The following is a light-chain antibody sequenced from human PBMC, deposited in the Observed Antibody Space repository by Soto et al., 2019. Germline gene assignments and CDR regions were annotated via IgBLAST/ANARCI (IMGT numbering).Light chain of an antibody. J-gene: IGKJ2*01. V-gene: IGKV3-20*01. Sequence: EIVLTQSPGTLSLSPGERATLSCRASQSISSSYLAWYQQKPGQAPRLLIYGASSRATGIPDRFSGSGSGTSFTLPISRLEPEDFAVYYWQQYGSSPRYTFGQGTKLEIK. CDR1: QSISSSY. CDR2: GAS. CDR3: QQYGSSPRYT.